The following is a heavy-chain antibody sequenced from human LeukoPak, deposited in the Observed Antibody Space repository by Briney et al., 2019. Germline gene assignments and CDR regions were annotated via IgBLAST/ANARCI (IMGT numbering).Heavy chain of an antibody. D-gene: IGHD1-26*01. J-gene: IGHJ5*02. V-gene: IGHV3-33*01. CDR3: ARAMGAYPNENWLDP. Sequence: TGGSLRLSCAASGFTFSSYGMHWVRQAPGKGLEWVAVIWFDGSQQYYADSVKGRFTISRDSYKNTIYLQMNGLRAEDTAVYYCARAMGAYPNENWLDPWGQGTLVTVSS. CDR1: GFTFSSYG. CDR2: IWFDGSQQ.